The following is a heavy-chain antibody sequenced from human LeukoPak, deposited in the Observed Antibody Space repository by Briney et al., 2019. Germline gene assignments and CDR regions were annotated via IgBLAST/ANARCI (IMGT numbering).Heavy chain of an antibody. CDR1: GFTFSSYA. Sequence: GGSLRLSCEVSGFTFSSYAMSWVRQAPGKGLEWVSGISGSGGSTYYADSVRGRFSISRDNSKNTLYLQMNSLRAGDTAVYYCAKSFNSRYYYYYMDVWGKGTTVTVSS. CDR3: AKSFNSRYYYYYMDV. CDR2: ISGSGGST. D-gene: IGHD4-23*01. J-gene: IGHJ6*03. V-gene: IGHV3-23*01.